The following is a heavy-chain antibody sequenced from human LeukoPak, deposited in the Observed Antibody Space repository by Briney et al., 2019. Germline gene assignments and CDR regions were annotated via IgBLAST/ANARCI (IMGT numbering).Heavy chain of an antibody. CDR2: ITRYDGRV. CDR1: GFGVHTFA. CDR3: AKDHSADGWPTFEY. Sequence: GGSLRLSCAVSGFGVHTFAMSWVRLTPGKGLEWLASITRYDGRVYYADSVRGRFSISRDTSQNELYLQMNGLRADDSAMYFCAKDHSADGWPTFEYWGRGTLVTVSS. D-gene: IGHD5-24*01. V-gene: IGHV3-23*01. J-gene: IGHJ4*02.